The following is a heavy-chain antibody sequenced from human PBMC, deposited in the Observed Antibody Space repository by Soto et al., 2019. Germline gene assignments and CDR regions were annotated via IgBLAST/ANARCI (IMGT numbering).Heavy chain of an antibody. CDR2: VSFDGSNK. CDR3: ARDQTGITTAGGGRIDH. D-gene: IGHD6-13*01. J-gene: IGHJ4*02. CDR1: GFTFSTHA. V-gene: IGHV3-30-3*01. Sequence: QVQLVESGGGVVQPGRSLRLSCAASGFTFSTHAMHWVRQAPGKGLECVAIVSFDGSNKYYADSVKGRFTISRDNSKNTLYLQMSGLTLEDTAFSYCARDQTGITTAGGGRIDHWGQGTLVTVSS.